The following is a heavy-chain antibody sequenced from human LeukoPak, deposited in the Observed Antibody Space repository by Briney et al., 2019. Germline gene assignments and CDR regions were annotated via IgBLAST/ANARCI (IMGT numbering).Heavy chain of an antibody. CDR1: GYTFTGYY. D-gene: IGHD2-8*01. Sequence: GASVKVSCKASGYTFTGYYMHWVRQAPGQGLEWMGWINPNSGGTNYAQKFQGRVTMTRDTSISTAYMELSRLRSDDTAVYYCARVGTMVYAQNWFDPWGQGTLVTVSS. CDR3: ARVGTMVYAQNWFDP. J-gene: IGHJ5*02. V-gene: IGHV1-2*02. CDR2: INPNSGGT.